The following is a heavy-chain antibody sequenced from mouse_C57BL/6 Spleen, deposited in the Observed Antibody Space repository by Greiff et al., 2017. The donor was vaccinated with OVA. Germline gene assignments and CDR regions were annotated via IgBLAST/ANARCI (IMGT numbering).Heavy chain of an antibody. J-gene: IGHJ2*01. D-gene: IGHD1-1*01. Sequence: VQLQQPGAELVMPGASVKLSCKASGYTFTSYWMHWVKQRPGQGLEWIGEIDPSDSYTNYNQKFKGKSTLTVDKSSSTAYMQLSSLTSEDSAVYYCARSGTTVVERYFDYWGQGTTLTVSS. V-gene: IGHV1-69*01. CDR3: ARSGTTVVERYFDY. CDR1: GYTFTSYW. CDR2: IDPSDSYT.